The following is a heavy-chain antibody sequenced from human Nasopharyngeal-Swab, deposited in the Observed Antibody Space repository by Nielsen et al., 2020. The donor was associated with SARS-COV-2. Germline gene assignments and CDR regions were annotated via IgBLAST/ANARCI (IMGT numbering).Heavy chain of an antibody. V-gene: IGHV3-53*01. CDR1: GFTVSSNY. CDR2: IYSGGST. D-gene: IGHD6-19*01. J-gene: IGHJ6*02. Sequence: GESLKISCAASGFTVSSNYISWVRQAPGKGLEGVSVIYSGGSTYYADSVKGRFTISRDNPKNTLYLQMNSLRAEGTVVYYCARDLYRQQWPLYNYYGMDVWGQGTTVTVSS. CDR3: ARDLYRQQWPLYNYYGMDV.